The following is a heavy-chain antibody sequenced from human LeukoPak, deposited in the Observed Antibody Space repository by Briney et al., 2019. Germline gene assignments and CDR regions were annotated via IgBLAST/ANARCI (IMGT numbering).Heavy chain of an antibody. CDR3: ARGTTGTTVAYGYSLDS. Sequence: GGSLRLSCAASGFTFSDYYMSWIRQAPGKGLEWVLYISSSGGNIYYADSVKGRFTISKDNAKNSLSLEMNSLRVEDTGVYYCARGTTGTTVAYGYSLDSWGQGTLVTVSS. J-gene: IGHJ4*02. D-gene: IGHD1-7*01. CDR1: GFTFSDYY. CDR2: ISSSGGNI. V-gene: IGHV3-11*01.